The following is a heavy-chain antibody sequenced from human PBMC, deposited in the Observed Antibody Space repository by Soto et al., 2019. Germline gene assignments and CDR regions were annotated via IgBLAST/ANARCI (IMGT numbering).Heavy chain of an antibody. D-gene: IGHD2-2*01. CDR3: ARGRENRYCSSTSCYYGFDP. CDR1: GYILTAYF. Sequence: QVQLVQSWAEVKKPGASVKVSCKASGYILTAYFMHWVRQAPGQGLEWMGWINPKSGVTKSPQQFQGRVAMTRDTSISTFYMELSSLTSDDTAVYYCARGRENRYCSSTSCYYGFDPWGQGTLVTVSS. J-gene: IGHJ5*02. V-gene: IGHV1-2*02. CDR2: INPKSGVT.